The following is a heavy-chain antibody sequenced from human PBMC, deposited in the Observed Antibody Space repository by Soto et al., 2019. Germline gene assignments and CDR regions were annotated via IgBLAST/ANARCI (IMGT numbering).Heavy chain of an antibody. CDR1: GGSISSYY. V-gene: IGHV4-59*01. Sequence: SETLSLTCTVSGGSISSYYWNWIRQPPGKGLEWIGYIFYSGSTNYNPSLKSRVTISVDTSKNQFSLKLSSVTAADTAVYYCARDLGSSGHYHYGMAVWGQGTTVTVSS. CDR2: IFYSGST. D-gene: IGHD6-19*01. CDR3: ARDLGSSGHYHYGMAV. J-gene: IGHJ6*02.